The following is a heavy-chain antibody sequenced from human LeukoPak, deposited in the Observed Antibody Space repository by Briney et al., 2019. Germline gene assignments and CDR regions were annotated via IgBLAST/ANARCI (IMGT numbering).Heavy chain of an antibody. CDR1: GFTFNTYG. CDR3: AKAPRSGYYH. D-gene: IGHD3-22*01. V-gene: IGHV3-30*18. J-gene: IGHJ1*01. Sequence: GGSLRLSCAASGFTFNTYGMNWVRQAPGKGLEWVAVISYDGSNKYYADSVKGRFTISRDNSKNTLYLQMNSLRAEDTAVYYCAKAPRSGYYHWGQGTLVTVSS. CDR2: ISYDGSNK.